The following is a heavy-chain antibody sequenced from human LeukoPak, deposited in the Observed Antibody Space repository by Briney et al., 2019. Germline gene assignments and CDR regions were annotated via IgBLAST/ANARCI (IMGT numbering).Heavy chain of an antibody. CDR2: INPNSGGT. CDR1: GYTFTGCY. V-gene: IGHV1-2*02. CDR3: ARARFAGSGSYGSGY. D-gene: IGHD1-26*01. Sequence: ASVKVSCKASGYTFTGCYMHWVRQAPGQGLEWMGWINPNSGGTNYAQKFQGRVTMTRDTSISTAYMELSRPRSDDAAVYYCARARFAGSGSYGSGYWGQGTLVTVSS. J-gene: IGHJ4*02.